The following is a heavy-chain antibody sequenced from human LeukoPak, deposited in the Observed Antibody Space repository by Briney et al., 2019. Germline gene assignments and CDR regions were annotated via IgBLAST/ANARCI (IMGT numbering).Heavy chain of an antibody. CDR1: GGSISSRSYY. Sequence: SETLSLTCSLSGGSISSRSYYWGWLLHPPGTGLEWSGSIFYSGSTHYNPSVKSRDTISVDTSKNQYSLTLSSVTAADTAVDYCARKAYGSSWYSFDYWGQGTLVTVSS. CDR3: ARKAYGSSWYSFDY. J-gene: IGHJ4*02. D-gene: IGHD6-13*01. V-gene: IGHV4-39*01. CDR2: IFYSGST.